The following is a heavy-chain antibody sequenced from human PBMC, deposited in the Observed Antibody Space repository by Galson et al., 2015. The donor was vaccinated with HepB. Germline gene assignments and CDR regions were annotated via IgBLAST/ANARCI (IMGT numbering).Heavy chain of an antibody. Sequence: SLRLSCAASGFTFSTYAISWVRQAPGKGLDWVSGISGNGGSTYYADSVKGRFTISRDNSKNTLYLQMNSLRAEDTAVYYCAKAVLYGDYFDYWGQGTLVTVSS. D-gene: IGHD4-17*01. CDR3: AKAVLYGDYFDY. J-gene: IGHJ4*02. CDR2: ISGNGGST. V-gene: IGHV3-23*01. CDR1: GFTFSTYA.